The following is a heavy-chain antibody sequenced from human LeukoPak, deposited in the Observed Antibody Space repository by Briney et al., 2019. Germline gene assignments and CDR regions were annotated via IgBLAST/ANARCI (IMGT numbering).Heavy chain of an antibody. D-gene: IGHD6-13*01. CDR1: GFTFSSYE. CDR3: ARAGIAAAPYYYYMDV. CDR2: ISSSSSYI. J-gene: IGHJ6*03. Sequence: PGGSLRLSCAASGFTFSSYEMNWVRQAPGKGLEWVSSISSSSSYIYYADSVKGRFTISRDNAKNSLYLQMNSLRAEDTAVYYCARAGIAAAPYYYYMDVWGKGTTVTVSS. V-gene: IGHV3-21*01.